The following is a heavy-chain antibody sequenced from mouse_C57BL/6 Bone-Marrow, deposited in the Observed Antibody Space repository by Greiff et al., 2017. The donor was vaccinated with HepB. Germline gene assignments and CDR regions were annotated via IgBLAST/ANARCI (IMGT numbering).Heavy chain of an antibody. Sequence: EVMLVESGGGLVKPGGSLKLSCAASGFTFSSYAMSWVRQTPEKRLEWVATISDGGSYTYYPDNVKGRFTISRDNAKNNLYLQMSHLKTEDTAMYYCARSHYYFGSSYWFAYWGQGTLVTVSA. CDR3: ARSHYYFGSSYWFAY. D-gene: IGHD1-1*01. V-gene: IGHV5-4*03. J-gene: IGHJ3*01. CDR2: ISDGGSYT. CDR1: GFTFSSYA.